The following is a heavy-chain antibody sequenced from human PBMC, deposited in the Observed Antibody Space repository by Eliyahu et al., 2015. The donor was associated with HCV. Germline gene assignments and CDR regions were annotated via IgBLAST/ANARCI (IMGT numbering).Heavy chain of an antibody. Sequence: EVHLIESGGGLVQPGGSLXXSCSAXGFTFGSYAMHWVRQAPGKGLERVSDINTGGNSVYYADSVKGRFTVSRDNSKNTLFLQMSSLRIEDTAVYYCVKVGWLTGDLDYWGQGTLVTVSS. J-gene: IGHJ4*02. CDR2: INTGGNSV. CDR1: GFTFGSYA. V-gene: IGHV3-64D*06. D-gene: IGHD7-27*01. CDR3: VKVGWLTGDLDY.